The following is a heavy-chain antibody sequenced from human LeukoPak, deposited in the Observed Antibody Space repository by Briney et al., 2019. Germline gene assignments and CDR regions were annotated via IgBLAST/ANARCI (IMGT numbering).Heavy chain of an antibody. CDR1: GGSVSTSDYY. V-gene: IGHV4-39*07. J-gene: IGHJ4*02. CDR2: VFYTGKT. CDR3: ARVFDS. Sequence: PSETLSLTCTVSGGSVSTSDYYWGWVRQSPAKGLEWTGDVFYTGKTNYNPSLRGRATISIDTSKNQFSLKLTYVTAADTAVYYCARVFDSWGQGTLVTVSS.